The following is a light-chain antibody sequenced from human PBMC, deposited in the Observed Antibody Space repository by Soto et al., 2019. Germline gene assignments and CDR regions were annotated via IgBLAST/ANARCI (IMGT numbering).Light chain of an antibody. CDR3: QSYASSMSGCV. V-gene: IGLV1-40*01. CDR1: SSNIGAGYD. J-gene: IGLJ2*01. Sequence: QSVLTQPPSVSGAPGQRVTISCTGSSSNIGAGYDVHWYQQLPGKAPKLLIYGNSNRPSGVPDRFSGSKSGTSASLAITGLQAEDQADYYCQSYASSMSGCVFGGGTKLTVL. CDR2: GNS.